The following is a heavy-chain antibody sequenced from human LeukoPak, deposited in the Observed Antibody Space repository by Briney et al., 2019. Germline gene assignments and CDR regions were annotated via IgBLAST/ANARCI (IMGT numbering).Heavy chain of an antibody. J-gene: IGHJ4*02. Sequence: SETLSLTCTVSGGSISSGGYYWSWIRQHPGKGLEWIGYIYYSGSTYYNPPLKSRVTISEDTSKNQFSLRLPSVTAADTAVYYCARARYSDGFGWFDYWGQGALVTISS. CDR2: IYYSGST. CDR3: ARARYSDGFGWFDY. D-gene: IGHD5-18*01. V-gene: IGHV4-31*03. CDR1: GGSISSGGYY.